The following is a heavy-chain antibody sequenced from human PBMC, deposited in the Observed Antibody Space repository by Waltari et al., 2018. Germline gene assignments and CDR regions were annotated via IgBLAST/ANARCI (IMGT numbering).Heavy chain of an antibody. CDR1: GYTFTSYG. Sequence: QVQLVQSGAEVKKPGASVKVSCKASGYTFTSYGISWVRQAPGQGLEWMGWISAYNGNSNYAQKLQGRVTMTTDTSTSTAYMELRSLRSDDTAVYYCARDVIDYVWGSYLDAFDIWGQGTMVTVSS. CDR2: ISAYNGNS. V-gene: IGHV1-18*01. CDR3: ARDVIDYVWGSYLDAFDI. J-gene: IGHJ3*02. D-gene: IGHD3-16*01.